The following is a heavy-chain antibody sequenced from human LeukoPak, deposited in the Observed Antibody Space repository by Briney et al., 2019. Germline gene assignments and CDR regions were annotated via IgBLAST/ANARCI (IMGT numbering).Heavy chain of an antibody. D-gene: IGHD3-3*01. CDR1: GFTFSSYG. J-gene: IGHJ6*02. CDR3: AKDGAPYYDFWSGSVYCYYGMDV. CDR2: ISYDGSNK. Sequence: GGPLRLSCAASGFTFSSYGMHWVRQAPGKGLEWVAVISYDGSNKYYADSVKGRFTISRDNSKNTLYLQMNSLRAEDTAVYYCAKDGAPYYDFWSGSVYCYYGMDVWGQGTTVTVSS. V-gene: IGHV3-30*18.